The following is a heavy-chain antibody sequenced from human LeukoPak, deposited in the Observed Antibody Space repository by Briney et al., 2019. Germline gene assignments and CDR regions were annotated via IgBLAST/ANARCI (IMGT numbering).Heavy chain of an antibody. Sequence: SETLSLTCTVSGGSISTYYWSWIRKPPGKGLEWIGHIYNSGSTNYSPSLKSRVAISVDTSKNQFSLKLSSVTAADTAVYYCARFKRAGGWSYFDYWGQGTLVTVSS. D-gene: IGHD6-19*01. CDR2: IYNSGST. J-gene: IGHJ4*02. CDR1: GGSISTYY. CDR3: ARFKRAGGWSYFDY. V-gene: IGHV4-59*01.